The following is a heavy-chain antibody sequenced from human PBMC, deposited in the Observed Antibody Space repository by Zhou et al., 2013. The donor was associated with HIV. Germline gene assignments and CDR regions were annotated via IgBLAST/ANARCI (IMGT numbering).Heavy chain of an antibody. V-gene: IGHV1-69*16. CDR1: GGTFSIYT. Sequence: QVQLVQSGAEVKKPGSSVKVSCKASGGTFSIYTINWVRQAPGQGLEWMGGFVPMLGTTTLAQKFQGRVLITTDESTTTAYMDLSSLRSDDTAVYYCARDFWEQSTGLKLVSWGQGTVVIVSS. D-gene: IGHD3-3*01. CDR2: FVPMLGTT. J-gene: IGHJ4*02. CDR3: ARDFWEQSTGLKLVS.